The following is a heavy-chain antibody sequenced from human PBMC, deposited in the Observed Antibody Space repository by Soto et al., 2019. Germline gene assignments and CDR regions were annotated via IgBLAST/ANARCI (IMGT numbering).Heavy chain of an antibody. V-gene: IGHV4-59*01. CDR3: ARVFRRAMQAFDI. CDR2: IYNSGST. CDR1: GGSISSYY. J-gene: IGHJ3*02. D-gene: IGHD2-2*01. Sequence: SETLSLTCTVSGGSISSYYWSWIRQPPGKGLEWIGYIYNSGSTNYNPSLKSRVTISVDTSKNQFSLKLSSVTAADTAVYYCARVFRRAMQAFDIWGQGTMVTVSS.